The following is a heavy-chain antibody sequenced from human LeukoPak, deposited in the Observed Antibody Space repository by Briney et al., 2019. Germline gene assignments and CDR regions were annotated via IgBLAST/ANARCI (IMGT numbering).Heavy chain of an antibody. V-gene: IGHV1-24*01. CDR1: GYTLTELS. CDR2: FDPEDGET. Sequence: ASVKVSCKVSGYTLTELSMRWVRQAPGKGLEWMGGFDPEDGETIYAQKFQGRVTMPEDTSTDTAYMELSSLRSEDTAVYYCATDLSGLIWFVPWGQGTLVTVSS. J-gene: IGHJ5*02. CDR3: ATDLSGLIWFVP. D-gene: IGHD2/OR15-2a*01.